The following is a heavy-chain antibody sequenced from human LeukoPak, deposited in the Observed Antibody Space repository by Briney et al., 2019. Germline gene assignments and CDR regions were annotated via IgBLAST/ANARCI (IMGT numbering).Heavy chain of an antibody. V-gene: IGHV4-34*01. CDR1: GGSFSGYY. Sequence: PSETLSLACAVYGGSFSGYYCSWIRQPPGKGLEWVGEINNSGSTNYNPSLKSGVTISVDTSKNQSSLKLSSVTAADTAGYYCARQTGSGLFILPGGQGNLVTVSS. CDR2: INNSGST. J-gene: IGHJ4*02. CDR3: ARQTGSGLFILP. D-gene: IGHD3/OR15-3a*01.